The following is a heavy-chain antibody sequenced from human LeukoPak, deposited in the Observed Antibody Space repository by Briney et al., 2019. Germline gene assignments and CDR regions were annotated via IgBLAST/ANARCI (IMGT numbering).Heavy chain of an antibody. CDR1: GFTFSNAW. D-gene: IGHD2-2*01. CDR2: IKSKTDGGTT. Sequence: GGSLRLSCAASGFTFSNAWMSWVRQAPGKGLEWVGRIKSKTDGGTTDYAAPVKGRFTISRDDSKNTLYLQMNSLKTEDTAVYYCTTDTIVVVRAARGGDTWFDPWGQGTLVTVSS. J-gene: IGHJ5*02. CDR3: TTDTIVVVRAARGGDTWFDP. V-gene: IGHV3-15*01.